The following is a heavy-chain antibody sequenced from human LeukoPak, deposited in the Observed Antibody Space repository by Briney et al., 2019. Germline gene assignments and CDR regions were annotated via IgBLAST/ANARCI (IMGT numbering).Heavy chain of an antibody. CDR1: GFTFSRYS. CDR2: ISNNGGST. V-gene: IGHV3-64*01. D-gene: IGHD6-6*01. Sequence: GGSLRLSCAASGFTFSRYSMHWVRQAPGKGLEYVSAISNNGGSTYYAKSVKGRFTISRDNSKNTLYLQMGSLRAEDMAVYYCARTSIAAREAVYWGQGTLVTVSS. CDR3: ARTSIAAREAVY. J-gene: IGHJ4*02.